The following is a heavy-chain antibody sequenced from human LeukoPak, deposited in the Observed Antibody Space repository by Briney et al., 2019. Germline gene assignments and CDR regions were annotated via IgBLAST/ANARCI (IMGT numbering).Heavy chain of an antibody. CDR1: GGTFSSYA. Sequence: ASVKVSCKASGGTFSSYAISWVRQAPGQGLEWMGGIIPTFGTANYAQKFQGRVTITADESTSTAYMELSSLRSEDTAVYYCARQQLVPYWYFDLWGRGTLVTVSS. V-gene: IGHV1-69*13. CDR2: IIPTFGTA. J-gene: IGHJ2*01. D-gene: IGHD6-6*01. CDR3: ARQQLVPYWYFDL.